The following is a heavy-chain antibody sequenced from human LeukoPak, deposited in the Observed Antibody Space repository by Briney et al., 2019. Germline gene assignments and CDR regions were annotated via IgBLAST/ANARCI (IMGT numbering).Heavy chain of an antibody. J-gene: IGHJ4*02. D-gene: IGHD3-3*01. Sequence: GGSLRLSCAASGFTFSSYAMNWVRQAPGKGLEWVSAITGSGDSTYYADSVKGRFTISRDNSKNTLYLQMNSLRAEDTAVYYCAKTGDGVRLLEWLTDYWGQGTLVTVSS. CDR2: ITGSGDST. V-gene: IGHV3-23*01. CDR1: GFTFSSYA. CDR3: AKTGDGVRLLEWLTDY.